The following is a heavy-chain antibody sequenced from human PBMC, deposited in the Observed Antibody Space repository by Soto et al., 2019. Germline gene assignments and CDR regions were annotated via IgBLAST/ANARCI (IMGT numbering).Heavy chain of an antibody. D-gene: IGHD4-4*01. CDR2: TYYRKSKWLY. CDR1: VDSVSNKGAA. V-gene: IGHV6-1*01. Sequence: SQTLSLTCAISVDSVSNKGAAWNWIRHSPSRGLEWLGRTYYRKSKWLYDYAVSVRSRITINPDTSKTQFSLHLTSVTPEDTSVYFCARDPPGCNSAVDSWGQGTLVAVS. J-gene: IGHJ4*02. CDR3: ARDPPGCNSAVDS.